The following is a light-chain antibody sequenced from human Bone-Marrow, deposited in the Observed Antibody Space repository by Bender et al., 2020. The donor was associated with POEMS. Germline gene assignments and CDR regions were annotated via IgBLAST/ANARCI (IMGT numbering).Light chain of an antibody. CDR2: LNSDGSH. Sequence: QLVLTQSPSASASLGASVKLTCTLSSGHNNYAIAWHQQQPEKSPRYLMKLNSDGSHSKGDGIPDRFSGSSSGAERYLTISSLQSEDEADYYCQTWGTGIRVFGGGTKVTVL. V-gene: IGLV4-69*01. J-gene: IGLJ3*02. CDR3: QTWGTGIRV. CDR1: SGHNNYA.